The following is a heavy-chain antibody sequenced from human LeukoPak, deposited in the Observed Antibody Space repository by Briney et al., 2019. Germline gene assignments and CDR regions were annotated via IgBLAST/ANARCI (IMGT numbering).Heavy chain of an antibody. Sequence: ASVKVSCKASGYTFTGYYIHWVRQAPGQGLEWMGRINPNSGGTYYAQKFQGRVTMTRDTSISTAYMELGRLRSDDTAVYYCARARGYSYGIDYWGQGTLVTVSS. CDR3: ARARGYSYGIDY. D-gene: IGHD5-18*01. CDR1: GYTFTGYY. J-gene: IGHJ4*02. V-gene: IGHV1-2*06. CDR2: INPNSGGT.